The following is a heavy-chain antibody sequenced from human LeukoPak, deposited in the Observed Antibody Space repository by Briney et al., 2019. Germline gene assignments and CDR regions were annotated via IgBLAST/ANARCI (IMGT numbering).Heavy chain of an antibody. CDR2: INPSGGST. D-gene: IGHD2-15*01. J-gene: IGHJ4*02. CDR1: GYTFTSYY. Sequence: ASVKVSCKASGYTFTSYYMHWVRQAPGQGLEWMGIINPSGGSTSYAQKFQGRVTMTRDTSISTAYMELSRLRSDDTAVYYCARDTQDIVVVVAAARTLDYWGQGTLVTVSS. V-gene: IGHV1-46*01. CDR3: ARDTQDIVVVVAAARTLDY.